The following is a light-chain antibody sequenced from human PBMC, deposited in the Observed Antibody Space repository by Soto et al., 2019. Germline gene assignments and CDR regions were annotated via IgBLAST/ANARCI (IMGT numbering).Light chain of an antibody. CDR2: VAS. CDR3: QQYNNWPPTT. V-gene: IGKV3-15*01. J-gene: IGKJ5*01. Sequence: EIVMTQSPATLSLSPGERSTLSLMASQSVNSNLAWYPQRPGQAPRLLIYVASTRAPGIPARFSGSGSGTEFTLTISSLQSEDFAVYYCQQYNNWPPTTFGQGTRLEIK. CDR1: QSVNSN.